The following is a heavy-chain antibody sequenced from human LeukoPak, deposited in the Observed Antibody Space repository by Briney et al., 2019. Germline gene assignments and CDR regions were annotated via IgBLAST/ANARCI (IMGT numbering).Heavy chain of an antibody. J-gene: IGHJ4*02. Sequence: SVKVSCKASGGTFSSYAFSWVRQAPGQGLEWMGRIIPIFGTANYAQEFQGRVTITADKSTSTAYMELSSLRSEDTAVYYCAREENDSSSNYWGQGTLVTVSS. CDR2: IIPIFGTA. V-gene: IGHV1-69*06. CDR1: GGTFSSYA. D-gene: IGHD6-6*01. CDR3: AREENDSSSNY.